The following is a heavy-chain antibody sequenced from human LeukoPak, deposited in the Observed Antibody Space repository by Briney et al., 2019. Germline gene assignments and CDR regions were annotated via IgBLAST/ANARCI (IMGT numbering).Heavy chain of an antibody. CDR2: IYYSGST. J-gene: IGHJ5*02. Sequence: SETLSLTCTVSGGSISSYYWSWIRQPPGKGLEWIGYIYYSGSTNYNPSLKSRVTISVDSSKNQFSLKLSSVTAADTAVYYCARHSYSSSWYGTFDPWGQGTLVTVSS. CDR1: GGSISSYY. CDR3: ARHSYSSSWYGTFDP. V-gene: IGHV4-59*08. D-gene: IGHD6-13*01.